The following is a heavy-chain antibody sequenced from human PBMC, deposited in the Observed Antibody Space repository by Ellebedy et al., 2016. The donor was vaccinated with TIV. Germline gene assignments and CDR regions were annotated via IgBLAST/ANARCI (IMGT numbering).Heavy chain of an antibody. D-gene: IGHD3-10*01. J-gene: IGHJ4*02. Sequence: GGSLRLXXAASGFTVSSNYMTWVRQAPGKGLEWVSVIYSGGSTYYVDSVKGRFTISRDNSKNTLYLQMNSLRAEDTAVYYCARFYGSGSTPLGYWGQGTLVTVSS. V-gene: IGHV3-53*01. CDR3: ARFYGSGSTPLGY. CDR1: GFTVSSNY. CDR2: IYSGGST.